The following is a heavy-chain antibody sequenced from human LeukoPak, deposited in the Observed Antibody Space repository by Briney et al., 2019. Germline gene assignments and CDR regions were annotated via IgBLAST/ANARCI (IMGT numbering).Heavy chain of an antibody. V-gene: IGHV4-30-4*01. CDR3: AREALYCSSTSCPIDY. CDR2: IYYSGST. J-gene: IGHJ4*02. CDR1: GGSISSGDYY. Sequence: PSETLSLTCTVSGGSISSGDYYWSWIRQPPGKGLEWIGYIYYSGSTYYNPSLKSRVTISVDTSKNQFSLKLSSVTAADTAVYYCAREALYCSSTSCPIDYWGQGTLVTVSP. D-gene: IGHD2-2*01.